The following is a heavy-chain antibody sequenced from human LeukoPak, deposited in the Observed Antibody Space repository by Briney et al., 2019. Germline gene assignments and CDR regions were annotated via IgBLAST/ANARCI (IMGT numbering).Heavy chain of an antibody. V-gene: IGHV3-23*01. J-gene: IGHJ5*02. CDR3: AKHSHDESAPRWETHYDA. CDR2: TSSSDAGT. Sequence: PGGPLSFSGAASGLTLITYAMSWVRRTPGKALDWSEATSSSDAGTYHADSVRGRFTISRDNSFNTLYLQMSNLRPEDTAIYYCAKHSHDESAPRWETHYDAWGLGALVIVSS. D-gene: IGHD1-26*01. CDR1: GLTLITYA.